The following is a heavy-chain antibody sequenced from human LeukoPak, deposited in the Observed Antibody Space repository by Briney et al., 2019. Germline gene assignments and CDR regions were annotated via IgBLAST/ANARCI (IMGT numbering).Heavy chain of an antibody. Sequence: SQTLSLTCTVSGGSISSGSYYWSWIRQPAGKGLEWIGRISTSGSTNYNPSLKSRVTISVDTSKNQFSLKLSAVTAADTAVYYCSRRCSSTNCFVWYFDSWGRGTLVTVSS. CDR2: ISTSGST. J-gene: IGHJ2*01. CDR3: SRRCSSTNCFVWYFDS. D-gene: IGHD2-2*01. V-gene: IGHV4-61*02. CDR1: GGSISSGSYY.